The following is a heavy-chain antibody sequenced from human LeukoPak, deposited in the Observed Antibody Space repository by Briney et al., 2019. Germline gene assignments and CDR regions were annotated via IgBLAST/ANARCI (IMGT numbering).Heavy chain of an antibody. V-gene: IGHV3-66*01. Sequence: PGGSLRLSCAASGFTVSSNYMSWVRQAPGKGLEWVSLIYSGGSTYYADSVKGRFTISRDNSKNTLYLQMNSLRAEDTAVYYCARRSSFGELDYWGQGTLVTVSS. CDR2: IYSGGST. CDR1: GFTVSSNY. D-gene: IGHD3-10*01. CDR3: ARRSSFGELDY. J-gene: IGHJ4*02.